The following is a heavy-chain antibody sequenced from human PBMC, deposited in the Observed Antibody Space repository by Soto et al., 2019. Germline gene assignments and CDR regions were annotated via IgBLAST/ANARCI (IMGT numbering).Heavy chain of an antibody. CDR2: ISWNSGSV. D-gene: IGHD3-9*01. CDR1: GFTFDDYA. Sequence: GGSLRLSCAASGFTFDDYAMHWVRQAPGKGLEWVSGISWNSGSVGYADSVKGRFTISRDNSKNKLYLQMNSLRAEDTAVYYWAKDHLMYYAILTGLFDYWRQRSLVPVSA. V-gene: IGHV3-9*01. CDR3: AKDHLMYYAILTGLFDY. J-gene: IGHJ4*02.